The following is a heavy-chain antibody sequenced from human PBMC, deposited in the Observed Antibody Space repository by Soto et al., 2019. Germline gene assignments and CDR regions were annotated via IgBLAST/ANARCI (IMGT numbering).Heavy chain of an antibody. D-gene: IGHD1-1*01. Sequence: QVQLVQSGTEVKKPGASVKVSCTASGYSFTNYQMHWVRQAPGQGLEWMGIINPSGGRTIYAQKFQGRVTMTRDTSTSTVYLHLSGLRSGVTAVYYCAREEVEFWTWWGQGTLVIVSS. CDR1: GYSFTNYQ. J-gene: IGHJ4*02. CDR3: AREEVEFWTW. CDR2: INPSGGRT. V-gene: IGHV1-46*01.